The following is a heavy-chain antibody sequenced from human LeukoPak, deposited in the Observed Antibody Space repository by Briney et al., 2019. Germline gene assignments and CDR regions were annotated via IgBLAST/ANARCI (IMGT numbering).Heavy chain of an antibody. CDR3: ARAPTGDHFDY. CDR1: GGSISSYY. Sequence: PSETLSLTCTVSGGSISSYYWSWIRQPPGKGLEWIGYIYYRGSTNYNPSLKSRVTISVDTSKNQFSLKLSSVTAADTAVYYCARAPTGDHFDYWGQGTLVTVSS. D-gene: IGHD7-27*01. V-gene: IGHV4-59*01. J-gene: IGHJ4*02. CDR2: IYYRGST.